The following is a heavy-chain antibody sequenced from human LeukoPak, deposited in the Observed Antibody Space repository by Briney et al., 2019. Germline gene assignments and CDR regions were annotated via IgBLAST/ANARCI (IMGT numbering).Heavy chain of an antibody. CDR2: FDFEEGKI. J-gene: IGHJ4*02. D-gene: IGHD6-13*01. CDR3: TAATGWSSSMM. Sequence: ASVKVSCKVSGYTLTELSMHWVRQVPGKGLEWMGGFDFEEGKIIYAQKFQGRVTMTEDTSTDTAYMELSSLTSEDTAVYYRTAATGWSSSMMWGQGTAVTVSS. CDR1: GYTLTELS. V-gene: IGHV1-24*01.